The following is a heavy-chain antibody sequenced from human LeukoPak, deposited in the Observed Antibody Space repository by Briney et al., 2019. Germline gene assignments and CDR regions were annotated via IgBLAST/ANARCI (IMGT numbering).Heavy chain of an antibody. D-gene: IGHD6-6*01. CDR1: GGSXSGYY. Sequence: TLSLTCAVYGGSXSGYYWSWIRQPPGKGLEWIGEINHSGSTNYNPSLKSRVTISVDTSKNQFSLKLSSVTAADTAVYYCASEYSSSSGDYWGQGTLVTVSS. J-gene: IGHJ4*02. CDR3: ASEYSSSSGDY. V-gene: IGHV4-34*01. CDR2: INHSGST.